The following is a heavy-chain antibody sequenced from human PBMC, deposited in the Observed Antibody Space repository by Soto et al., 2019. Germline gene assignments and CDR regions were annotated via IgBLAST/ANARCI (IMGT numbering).Heavy chain of an antibody. Sequence: LSLTCTVSGDSMSSDEYYWSWIRQSPGKGLEWIGYIYYSGNTYYNPSLKSRVTISVGTSNNQFSLKLSSVTAADTAVYYCARESDYWGQGTLVTVSS. J-gene: IGHJ4*02. CDR1: GDSMSSDEYY. CDR2: IYYSGNT. V-gene: IGHV4-30-4*01. CDR3: ARESDY.